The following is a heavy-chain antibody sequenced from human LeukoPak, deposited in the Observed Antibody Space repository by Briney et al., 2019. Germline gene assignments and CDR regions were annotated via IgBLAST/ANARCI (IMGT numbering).Heavy chain of an antibody. CDR3: ARDTYSSGWYGPLD. CDR2: IWYDGSNK. CDR1: GFTFSSYG. D-gene: IGHD6-19*01. J-gene: IGHJ4*02. Sequence: PGRSLRLSCAASGFTFSSYGMHWVRQAPGKGLEWVAVIWYDGSNKYYADSVKGRFTISRDNSKNTLYLQMNSLRAEDTAVYYCARDTYSSGWYGPLDWGQGTLVTVSS. V-gene: IGHV3-33*01.